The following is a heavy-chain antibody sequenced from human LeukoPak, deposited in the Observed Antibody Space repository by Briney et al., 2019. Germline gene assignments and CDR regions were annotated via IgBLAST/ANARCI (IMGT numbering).Heavy chain of an antibody. Sequence: GGSLRLSCAASGFIFSSYWMSWVRQAPGKGLEWVANIKEDGSEQYYVGSLKGRFTISRDNAKNSLYLQMNSLRAGDTAVYYCARDSFETDIDYWGQGTLVTVSS. CDR3: ARDSFETDIDY. D-gene: IGHD1-14*01. J-gene: IGHJ4*02. CDR1: GFIFSSYW. V-gene: IGHV3-7*01. CDR2: IKEDGSEQ.